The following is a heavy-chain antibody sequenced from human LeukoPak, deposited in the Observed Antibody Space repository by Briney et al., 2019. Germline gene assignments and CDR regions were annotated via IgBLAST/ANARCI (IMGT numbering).Heavy chain of an antibody. Sequence: SETLSLTCAVYGGSFSGYYWSWIPQPPGKGLEWIGEINHSGSTNYNPSLKSRVTISVDTSKNQFSLKLSSVSTADALADYCVRVAAAGFLEYWGQGNPVTVSS. J-gene: IGHJ4*02. CDR3: VRVAAAGFLEY. CDR2: INHSGST. D-gene: IGHD6-13*01. V-gene: IGHV4-34*01. CDR1: GGSFSGYY.